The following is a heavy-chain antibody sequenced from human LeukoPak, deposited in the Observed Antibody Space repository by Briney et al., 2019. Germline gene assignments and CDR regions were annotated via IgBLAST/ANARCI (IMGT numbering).Heavy chain of an antibody. D-gene: IGHD6-19*01. CDR1: AYTFTGYY. V-gene: IGHV1-2*02. J-gene: IGHJ4*02. CDR2: INPNSGGT. CDR3: ARDYRENSGVSFDY. Sequence: ASVKVSCKASAYTFTGYYMRWVRHAPGQGLEWMGWINPNSGGTNYAQKFQGRVTMTRDTSISTVYMELSRLRSDDTAVYYCARDYRENSGVSFDYWGQGTLVTVSS.